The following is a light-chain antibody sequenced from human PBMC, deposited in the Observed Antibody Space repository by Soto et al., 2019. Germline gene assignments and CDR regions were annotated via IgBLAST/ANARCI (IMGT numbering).Light chain of an antibody. V-gene: IGLV1-40*01. CDR1: SSNVGAGYE. CDR3: QSYDSSLSGVL. Sequence: QSVLTQPPSVSGAPGQGVTISCTGSSSNVGAGYEVHWYQQVPGTAPKLLIYGNSNRPSGVPDRFSGSKSGTSGSLAITGLQAEDEADYFCQSYDSSLSGVLFGGGTKLTVL. J-gene: IGLJ2*01. CDR2: GNS.